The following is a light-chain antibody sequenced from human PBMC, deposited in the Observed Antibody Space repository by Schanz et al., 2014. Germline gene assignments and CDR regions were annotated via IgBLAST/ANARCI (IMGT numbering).Light chain of an antibody. CDR3: QQYTAYPWT. CDR1: QDISSY. Sequence: AIQLTQSPSSLSASVGDRVTITCRAGQDISSYLAWYHQKPGRAPKLLIYDASSLESGVPSRFSGSGSGTYFTLTISSLQPDDFATYSCQQYTAYPWTFGQGTKVEMK. V-gene: IGKV1-13*02. J-gene: IGKJ1*01. CDR2: DAS.